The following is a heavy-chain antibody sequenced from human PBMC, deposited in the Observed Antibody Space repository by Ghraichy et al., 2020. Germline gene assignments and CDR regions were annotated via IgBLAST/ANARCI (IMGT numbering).Heavy chain of an antibody. D-gene: IGHD2-21*01. CDR1: GFTFRSYA. J-gene: IGHJ4*02. CDR3: AKELAYCGGECYSAYFDY. V-gene: IGHV3-23*01. CDR2: IRGSGGST. Sequence: GGSLRLSCAASGFTFRSYAMSWVRQAPGKGLEWVSAIRGSGGSTYYADSVKGRFTISRDNSKNTLYLQVNSLRAEDTAVYYCAKELAYCGGECYSAYFDYWGQGTLVTVSS.